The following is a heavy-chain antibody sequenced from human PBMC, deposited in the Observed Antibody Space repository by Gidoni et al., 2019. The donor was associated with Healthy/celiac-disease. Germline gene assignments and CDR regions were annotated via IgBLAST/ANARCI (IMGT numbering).Heavy chain of an antibody. CDR3: ARESRWTAFVFDP. CDR1: GGSISSGGYS. J-gene: IGHJ5*02. D-gene: IGHD3-3*01. CDR2: IYHSGST. Sequence: QLQLQESGSGLVKPSQTLSLTCAVSGGSISSGGYSWSWIRPPPGKGLEWIGYIYHSGSTSYNPSLKSRVTISVDRSKNQFSLKLSSVTAADTAVYYCARESRWTAFVFDPWGQGTLVTVSS. V-gene: IGHV4-30-2*01.